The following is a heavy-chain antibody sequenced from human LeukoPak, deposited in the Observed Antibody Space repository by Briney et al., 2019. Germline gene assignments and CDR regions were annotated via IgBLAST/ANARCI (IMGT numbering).Heavy chain of an antibody. CDR2: MNPNSGNT. V-gene: IGHV1-8*03. Sequence: GASVKVSCKASGYTFTSYDINWVRQATGQGLEWMGWMNPNSGNTGYAQKFQDRVTITRNTSISTAYMELSSLRSEDTAVYYCARGMVRGPSRYYYYMDVWGKGTTVTVSS. CDR3: ARGMVRGPSRYYYYMDV. J-gene: IGHJ6*03. D-gene: IGHD3-10*01. CDR1: GYTFTSYD.